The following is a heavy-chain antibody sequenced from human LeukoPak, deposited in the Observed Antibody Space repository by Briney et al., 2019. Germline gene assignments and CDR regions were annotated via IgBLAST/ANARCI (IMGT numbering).Heavy chain of an antibody. J-gene: IGHJ4*02. D-gene: IGHD3-10*01. CDR2: ISSSSSYT. CDR3: ARARYYGSGSYLDY. CDR1: GFTFSDYY. Sequence: GGSLRLSCAASGFTFSDYYMSWIRQAPGKGLEGVSYISSSSSYTNYADSVKGRFTISRDNAKNSLYLQMNSLRAEDTAVYYCARARYYGSGSYLDYWGQGTLVTVSS. V-gene: IGHV3-11*06.